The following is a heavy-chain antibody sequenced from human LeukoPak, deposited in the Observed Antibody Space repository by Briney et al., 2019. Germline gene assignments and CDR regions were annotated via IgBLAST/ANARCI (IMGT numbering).Heavy chain of an antibody. D-gene: IGHD3-10*01. CDR2: IYNSGTT. J-gene: IGHJ4*01. Sequence: KPSETLSLTCTVSGDSISSTSYYWGWIRQPPGKGLEWIGSIYNSGTTYYNPSLKSRVTISVDTSKNQFSLKVSSVTAADTAVYYCASRVYGLGSFNYWGQGTLVTVSS. CDR3: ASRVYGLGSFNY. V-gene: IGHV4-39*01. CDR1: GDSISSTSYY.